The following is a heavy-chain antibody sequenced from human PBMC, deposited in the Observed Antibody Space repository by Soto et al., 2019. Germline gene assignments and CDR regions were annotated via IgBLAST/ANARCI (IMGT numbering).Heavy chain of an antibody. D-gene: IGHD3-3*01. V-gene: IGHV4-34*01. J-gene: IGHJ4*02. CDR3: ATAYYDFWSGYLIFDY. CDR2: INHSGRT. Sequence: QVQLQQWGAGLLKPSETLSLTCAVYGGSFSGYYWSWIRQPPGKGLEWIGEINHSGRTNYNPSLKSRVTISVDTSKNQFSLKLSSVTAADTAVYYCATAYYDFWSGYLIFDYWGQGTLVTVSS. CDR1: GGSFSGYY.